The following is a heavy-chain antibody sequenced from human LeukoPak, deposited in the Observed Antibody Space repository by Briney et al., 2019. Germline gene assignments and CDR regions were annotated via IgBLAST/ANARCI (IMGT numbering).Heavy chain of an antibody. CDR3: ARRLVGTPDYFDY. D-gene: IGHD4-23*01. J-gene: IGHJ4*02. Sequence: GGTLRLSCAASGFTFSSYGMSWVRQAPGKGLEWVANINQDGSDEYYVDSVKGRFTISRDNAKNSLYLQMNSLRAEDTAVYYCARRLVGTPDYFDYWGQGTLVTVSS. V-gene: IGHV3-7*01. CDR1: GFTFSSYG. CDR2: INQDGSDE.